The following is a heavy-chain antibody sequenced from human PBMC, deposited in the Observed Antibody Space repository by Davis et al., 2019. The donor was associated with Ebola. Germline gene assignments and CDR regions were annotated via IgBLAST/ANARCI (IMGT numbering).Heavy chain of an antibody. CDR1: VITFSSYA. CDR2: IYYSGST. CDR3: ARGRLRYFDWFGYYYYGMDV. J-gene: IGHJ6*02. V-gene: IGHV4-59*12. Sequence: ESLKISCADSVITFSSYAMTWVRQAPGKGLEWIGYIYYSGSTNYNPSLKSRVTISVDTSKNQFSLKLNSVTPEDTAVYYCARGRLRYFDWFGYYYYGMDVWGQGTTVTVSS. D-gene: IGHD3-9*01.